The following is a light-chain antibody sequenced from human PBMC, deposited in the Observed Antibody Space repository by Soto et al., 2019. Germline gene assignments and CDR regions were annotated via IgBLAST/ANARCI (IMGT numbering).Light chain of an antibody. CDR2: EVS. V-gene: IGLV2-14*02. Sequence: QSALTQPASVSGSPGQSITISCTGTSSDVGSYNLVSWYQQYPGKAPKLMIYEVSYRPSGVSNRFSGSKSGNTASLTISGLQAEDEADYYCSSFTTSSTRVFGTGTQRTVL. CDR3: SSFTTSSTRV. J-gene: IGLJ1*01. CDR1: SSDVGSYNL.